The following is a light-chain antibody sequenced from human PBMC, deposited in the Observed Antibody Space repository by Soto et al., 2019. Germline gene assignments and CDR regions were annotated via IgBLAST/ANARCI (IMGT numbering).Light chain of an antibody. V-gene: IGKV1-39*01. CDR2: TAS. CDR3: QESYSTRWT. J-gene: IGKJ1*01. CDR1: QIIRNY. Sequence: DNQLTQSPFSLSGSIGERVNITYRASQIIRNYVNWYQQKPGKAPKVLIYTASSLQSVVPSRFGGSGSGTDSTLTICILQAEDFASYYCQESYSTRWTFGQGTKVDIK.